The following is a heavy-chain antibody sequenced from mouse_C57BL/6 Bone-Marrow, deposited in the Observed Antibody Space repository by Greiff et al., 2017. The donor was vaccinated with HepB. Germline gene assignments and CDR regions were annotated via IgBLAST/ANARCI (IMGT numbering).Heavy chain of an antibody. CDR2: INPYNGGT. V-gene: IGHV1-19*01. J-gene: IGHJ4*01. CDR3: AREGFYYGSSPYYYAMDY. CDR1: GYTFTDYY. D-gene: IGHD1-1*01. Sequence: VQLQQSGPVLVKPGASVKMSCKASGYTFTDYYMNWVKQSHGKSLEWIGVINPYNGGTSYNQKFKGKATLTVDKSSSTAYMELNSLTSEDSAVYYCAREGFYYGSSPYYYAMDYWGQGTSVTVSS.